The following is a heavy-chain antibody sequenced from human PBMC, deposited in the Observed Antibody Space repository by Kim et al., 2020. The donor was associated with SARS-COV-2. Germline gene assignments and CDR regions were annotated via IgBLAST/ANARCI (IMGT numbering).Heavy chain of an antibody. V-gene: IGHV3-74*01. CDR2: IKIDGSST. D-gene: IGHD6-19*01. CDR3: ASSWQWLVRTYYYYGMDV. Sequence: GGSLRLSCAASGFTFSSYGMHWVRQAPGKGLVWVSLIKIDGSSTTYADSVKGRFTISRDNAKNTLYLQMNSLRAEDKAVYYCASSWQWLVRTYYYYGMDVWGQGTTVTVSS. CDR1: GFTFSSYG. J-gene: IGHJ6*02.